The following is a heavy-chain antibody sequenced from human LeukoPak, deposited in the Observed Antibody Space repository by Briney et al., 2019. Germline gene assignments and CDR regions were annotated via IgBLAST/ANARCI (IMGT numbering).Heavy chain of an antibody. D-gene: IGHD2-2*01. V-gene: IGHV1-24*01. J-gene: IGHJ6*02. Sequence: GGSLRLSCAASGFPFSSYGMHWVRQAPGKGLEWMGGFDPEDGETIYAQKFQGRVTMTEDTSTDTAYMELSSLRSEDTAVYYCAAHCSSTSCYFLIADYGMDVWGQGTTVTVSS. CDR1: GFPFSSYG. CDR2: FDPEDGET. CDR3: AAHCSSTSCYFLIADYGMDV.